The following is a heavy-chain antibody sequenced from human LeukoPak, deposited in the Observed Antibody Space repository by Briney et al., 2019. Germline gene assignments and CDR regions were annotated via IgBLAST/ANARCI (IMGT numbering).Heavy chain of an antibody. CDR2: ISRSSSYI. Sequence: GGTLRLSCAASGFTLSSYSKNWVRQAPGKGLEWGSSISRSSSYIYYANSVKGRFTTSRDNAKNSPYLQMNSLRAEDTAVYYCARAPVSSSLGGYWGQGTLVTVSS. J-gene: IGHJ4*02. CDR1: GFTLSSYS. CDR3: ARAPVSSSLGGY. D-gene: IGHD6-6*01. V-gene: IGHV3-21*01.